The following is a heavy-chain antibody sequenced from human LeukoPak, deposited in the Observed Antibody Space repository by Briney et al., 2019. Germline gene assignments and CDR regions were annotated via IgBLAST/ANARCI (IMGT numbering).Heavy chain of an antibody. V-gene: IGHV4-39*01. D-gene: IGHD6-13*01. CDR1: GGSISTSSYN. J-gene: IGHJ5*02. Sequence: SSETLSLTCTVSGGSISTSSYNWGWIRQSPGKGLEWIGTIDNSGSAYYNPSLKSRVTISVDTSKDQLSLKVTSVTAADTAVYYCARPPGIAAAWFYPWGQGTLVTVSS. CDR2: IDNSGSA. CDR3: ARPPGIAAAWFYP.